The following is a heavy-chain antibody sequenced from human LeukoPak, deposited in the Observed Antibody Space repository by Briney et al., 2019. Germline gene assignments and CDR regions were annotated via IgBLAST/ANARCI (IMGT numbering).Heavy chain of an antibody. J-gene: IGHJ6*03. CDR1: GFTFSGSA. CDR2: IRSKANSYAT. V-gene: IGHV3-73*01. Sequence: GGSLRLSCAASGFTFSGSAMHWVRQASGKGLEWVGRIRSKANSYATAYAASVKGRFTISSDDSKNTAYLQMNSLKTEDTAVYYCTRDLWFGANYYYYMDVWGKGTTVTVSS. D-gene: IGHD3-10*01. CDR3: TRDLWFGANYYYYMDV.